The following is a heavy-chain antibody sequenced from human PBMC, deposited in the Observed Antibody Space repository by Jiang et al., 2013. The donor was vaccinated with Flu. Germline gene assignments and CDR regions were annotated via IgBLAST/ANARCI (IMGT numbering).Heavy chain of an antibody. CDR2: ISYDGSNK. J-gene: IGHJ4*02. D-gene: IGHD4-17*01. V-gene: IGHV3-30*04. CDR3: ARGGLRQAMTTVTTSDY. Sequence: VQLLESGGGVVQPGRSLRLSCAASGFTFSSYAMHWVRQAPGKGLEWVAVISYDGSNKYYADSVKGRFTISRDNSKNTLYLQMNSLRAEDTAVYYCARGGLRQAMTTVTTSDYWGQGTPGHRLL. CDR1: GFTFSSYA.